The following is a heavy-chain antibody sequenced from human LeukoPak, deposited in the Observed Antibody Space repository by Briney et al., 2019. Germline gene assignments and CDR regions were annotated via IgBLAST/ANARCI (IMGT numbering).Heavy chain of an antibody. J-gene: IGHJ5*02. V-gene: IGHV6-1*01. Sequence: SQTLSLTCAISGDSVSSNSAAWNWIRQSPSRGLEWLGRTYYRSKWYNDYAASVKSRITINPDTSKNQFSLQLNSVTPEDTAVYYCAGVGNYDCWSGYYTGIEWFDPWGQGTLVTVSS. CDR2: TYYRSKWYN. CDR3: AGVGNYDCWSGYYTGIEWFDP. CDR1: GDSVSSNSAA. D-gene: IGHD3-3*01.